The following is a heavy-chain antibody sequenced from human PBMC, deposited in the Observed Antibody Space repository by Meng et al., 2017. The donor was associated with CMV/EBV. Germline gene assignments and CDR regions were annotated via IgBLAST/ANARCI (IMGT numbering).Heavy chain of an antibody. CDR1: GGTFSSYA. Sequence: SVKVSCKASGGTFSSYAISWVRQAPGQGLEWMGGIIPILGIANYAQKFQGRVTITADKSTSTAYMELSSLRSEDTAVYYCAREPYGAGSSALDHWGQGTLVTVSS. V-gene: IGHV1-69*10. CDR2: IIPILGIA. D-gene: IGHD3-10*01. J-gene: IGHJ4*02. CDR3: AREPYGAGSSALDH.